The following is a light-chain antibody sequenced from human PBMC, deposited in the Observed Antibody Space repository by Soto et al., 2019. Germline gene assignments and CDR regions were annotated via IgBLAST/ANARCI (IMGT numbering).Light chain of an antibody. CDR2: EVT. V-gene: IGLV2-8*01. J-gene: IGLJ3*02. CDR3: SSFSSSTTVLV. CDR1: SSDVGGHNY. Sequence: QSALTQPPSASGSPGQSVTISCTGTSSDVGGHNYVSWYQQHPGRAPKLMIYEVTKRPSGVPDRFSGSRSGNTASLTVSGLQAEDEADYYCSSFSSSTTVLVFGGGTKLTVL.